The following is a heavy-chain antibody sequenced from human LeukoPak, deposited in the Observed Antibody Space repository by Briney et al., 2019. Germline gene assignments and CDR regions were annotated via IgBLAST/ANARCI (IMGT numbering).Heavy chain of an antibody. CDR2: IKQDGSEK. Sequence: GGSLRLSCAASGFTFSSYAMSWVRQAPGKGLEWVANIKQDGSEKYYVDSVKGRFTISRDNAKNSLYLQMNSLRAEDTAVYYCANRLDRDDAFDIWGQGTMVTVSS. J-gene: IGHJ3*02. D-gene: IGHD1-14*01. CDR3: ANRLDRDDAFDI. V-gene: IGHV3-7*01. CDR1: GFTFSSYA.